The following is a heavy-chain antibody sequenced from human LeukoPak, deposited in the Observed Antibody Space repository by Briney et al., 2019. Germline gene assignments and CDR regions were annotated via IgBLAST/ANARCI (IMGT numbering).Heavy chain of an antibody. J-gene: IGHJ4*02. CDR2: IKQDGSEK. CDR1: GFTFSSYW. V-gene: IGHV3-7*01. D-gene: IGHD3-10*01. CDR3: ARMTEGGYFDY. Sequence: GGSLRLSCADSGFTFSSYWMSWVRQAPGKGLEWVANIKQDGSEKYYVDSVKGRFTISRDNAKNSLYLQMNSLRAEDTAVYYCARMTEGGYFDYWGQGTLVTVSS.